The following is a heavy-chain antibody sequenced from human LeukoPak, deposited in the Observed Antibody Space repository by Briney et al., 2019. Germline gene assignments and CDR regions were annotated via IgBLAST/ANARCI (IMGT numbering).Heavy chain of an antibody. Sequence: ASVKVSCKASGGTFSSYAISWVRQAPGQGLEWMGGIIPIFGTANYAQKFQGRVTITTDESTSTAYMELSSLRSEDTAVYYWASTRVYAIGASFDYRGQGTLVTVSS. J-gene: IGHJ4*02. D-gene: IGHD2-8*01. CDR2: IIPIFGTA. CDR3: ASTRVYAIGASFDY. V-gene: IGHV1-69*05. CDR1: GGTFSSYA.